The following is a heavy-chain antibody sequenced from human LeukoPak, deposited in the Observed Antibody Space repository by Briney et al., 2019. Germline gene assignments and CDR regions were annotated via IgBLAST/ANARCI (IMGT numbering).Heavy chain of an antibody. CDR3: VKGYYDFDY. CDR2: IWYDGSNK. D-gene: IGHD3-3*01. CDR1: GFTFSSYG. J-gene: IGHJ4*02. Sequence: GGSLRLSCAASGFTFSSYGMHWVRQAPGKGLEWVALIWYDGSNKYYADSVKGRFAMSRDNSKNTLYLQMNSLRTEDTAAYYCVKGYYDFDYWGQGTLVTVSS. V-gene: IGHV3-30*02.